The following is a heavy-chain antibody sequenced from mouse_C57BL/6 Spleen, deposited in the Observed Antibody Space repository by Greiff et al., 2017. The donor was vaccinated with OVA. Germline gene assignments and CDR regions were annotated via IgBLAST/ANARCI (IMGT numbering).Heavy chain of an antibody. V-gene: IGHV10-1*01. D-gene: IGHD2-1*01. CDR3: VSESFYYGNFFDY. CDR2: IRSKSNNYAT. CDR1: GFSFNTYA. J-gene: IGHJ2*01. Sequence: EVKLVESGGGLVQPKGSLKLSCAASGFSFNTYAMNWVRQAPGKGLEWVARIRSKSNNYATYYADSVKDRFTIYRDDSESMLYLQMNNLKTEDTAMYYCVSESFYYGNFFDYWGQGTTLTVSS.